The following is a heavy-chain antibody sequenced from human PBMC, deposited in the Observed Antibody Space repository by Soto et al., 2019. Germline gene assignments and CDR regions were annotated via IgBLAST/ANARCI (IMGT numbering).Heavy chain of an antibody. D-gene: IGHD3-16*01. CDR3: AKEKKETNWYDYIWGSFDY. J-gene: IGHJ4*02. V-gene: IGHV3-9*01. CDR2: ISWNSGSI. Sequence: GGSLRLSCAASGFTFDDYAMHWVRQAPGKGLEWVSGISWNSGSIGYADSVKGRFTISRDNAKNSLYLQMNSLRAEDTALYYCAKEKKETNWYDYIWGSFDYWGQGTLVTVSS. CDR1: GFTFDDYA.